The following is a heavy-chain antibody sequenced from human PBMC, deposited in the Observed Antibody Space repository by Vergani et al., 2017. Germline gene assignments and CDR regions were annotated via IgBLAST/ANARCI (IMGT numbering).Heavy chain of an antibody. J-gene: IGHJ4*01. V-gene: IGHV3-NL1*01. D-gene: IGHD2-21*01. CDR3: TRSECGGTTCYGHYFDL. Sequence: QVQLVESGGGVVQPGRSLRLSCAASGFSFSSFGFHWVRQAPGKGLEWVSVIKSDGRTSYAESVRGRFTISRDTSRNAVYLQMNILRVEDTGVYYCTRSECGGTTCYGHYFDLWGHGILVTVSS. CDR1: GFSFSSFG. CDR2: IKSDGRT.